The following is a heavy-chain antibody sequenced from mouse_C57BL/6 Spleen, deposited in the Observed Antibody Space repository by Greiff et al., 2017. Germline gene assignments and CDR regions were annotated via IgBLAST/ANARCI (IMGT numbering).Heavy chain of an antibody. V-gene: IGHV1-80*01. CDR3: AGYYGSVYAMDY. CDR2: IYPGDGDT. CDR1: GYAFSSYW. J-gene: IGHJ4*01. D-gene: IGHD1-1*01. Sequence: VQLQQSGAELVKPGASVKISCKASGYAFSSYWMNWVKQRPGKGLEWIGQIYPGDGDTNYNGKFKGKATLTADTSSSTAYMQRSSLTSEACAVYVCAGYYGSVYAMDYWGQGTSVTVSS.